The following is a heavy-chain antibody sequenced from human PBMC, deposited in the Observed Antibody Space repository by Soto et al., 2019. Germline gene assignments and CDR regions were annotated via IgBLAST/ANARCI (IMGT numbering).Heavy chain of an antibody. D-gene: IGHD6-13*01. V-gene: IGHV4-59*01. CDR2: IYYSGST. Sequence: SETLSLTCTVSGGSISSYYWSWIRQPPGKGLERIGFIYYSGSTNYNPSLKSRVTISVDTSKNQFSLKLSSVTAADTAVYYCARGRKGYSSSWSEGTLYYYYGMDVWGQGTTVTVSS. CDR1: GGSISSYY. CDR3: ARGRKGYSSSWSEGTLYYYYGMDV. J-gene: IGHJ6*02.